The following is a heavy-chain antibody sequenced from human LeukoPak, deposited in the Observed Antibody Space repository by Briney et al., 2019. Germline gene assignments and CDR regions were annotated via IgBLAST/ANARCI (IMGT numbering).Heavy chain of an antibody. J-gene: IGHJ4*02. CDR2: IYPGDSDT. CDR3: ARGGPVGSTKNYFDY. Sequence: GESLKISCKASGYSFTTYWIGWVRQMPGKGLEWMGIIYPGDSDTRYSPSFQGQVTISADKSITTAYLQWSSLKASDTAMYYCARGGPVGSTKNYFDYWGQGTLVTVSS. V-gene: IGHV5-51*01. D-gene: IGHD1-26*01. CDR1: GYSFTTYW.